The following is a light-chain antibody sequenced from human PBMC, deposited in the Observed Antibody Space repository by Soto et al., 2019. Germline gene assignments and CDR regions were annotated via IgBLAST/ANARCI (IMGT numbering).Light chain of an antibody. V-gene: IGKV1-27*01. CDR3: QQYHRAPWS. Sequence: DNQMTQSPSSLSASVGDRVTITCRASQAISSYLAWYQQKPGQVPTLLIYATSTLQSGVSSRFSGSGYGTDFTLNIKSLQPEDVATYYCQQYHRAPWSFGQGTKVEIK. CDR1: QAISSY. CDR2: ATS. J-gene: IGKJ1*01.